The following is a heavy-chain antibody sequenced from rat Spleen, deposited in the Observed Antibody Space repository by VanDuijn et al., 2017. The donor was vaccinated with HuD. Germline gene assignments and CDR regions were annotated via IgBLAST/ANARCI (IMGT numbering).Heavy chain of an antibody. D-gene: IGHD1-2*01. CDR2: ISYDGSST. CDR1: GFTFSNYG. Sequence: EVQLVESGGGLVQPGRSLKLSCAASGFTFSNYGMAWVRQAPKKGLEWVATISYDGSSTYYRDSVKGRFTISRNNAKRTLYLQMDSLRSEDTATSFCASPEYSGCLDYWGQGVMVTVSS. J-gene: IGHJ2*01. V-gene: IGHV5-7*01. CDR3: ASPEYSGCLDY.